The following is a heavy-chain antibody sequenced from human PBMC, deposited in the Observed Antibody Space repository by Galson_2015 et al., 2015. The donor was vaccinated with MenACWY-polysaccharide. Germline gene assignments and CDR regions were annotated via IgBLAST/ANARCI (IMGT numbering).Heavy chain of an antibody. J-gene: IGHJ6*02. V-gene: IGHV3-7*01. CDR1: GFTFSNYW. CDR3: ARAHYGMDV. CDR2: IKKDGSEK. Sequence: SLRLSCAASGFTFSNYWMTWVRQAPGKGLEWVANIKKDGSEKYYVDSVKGRFTISRDNALYLQMNSLRAEDAVVYFCARAHYGMDVWGQGTTVTVSS.